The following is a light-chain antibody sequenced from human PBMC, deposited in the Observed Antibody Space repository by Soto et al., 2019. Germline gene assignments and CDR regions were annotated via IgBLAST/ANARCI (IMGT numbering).Light chain of an antibody. V-gene: IGKV4-1*01. Sequence: DIVMTQSPDSLAVSLGERATINCKSSQSVLYSSNNKNYLAWYQQKPGQPPKLLIYWASTRESGVPDRFSGSGSGTDFTLPISSLQAEDVAVYYCQQYYSTPQTFGGGTKVEIK. J-gene: IGKJ4*01. CDR1: QSVLYSSNNKNY. CDR2: WAS. CDR3: QQYYSTPQT.